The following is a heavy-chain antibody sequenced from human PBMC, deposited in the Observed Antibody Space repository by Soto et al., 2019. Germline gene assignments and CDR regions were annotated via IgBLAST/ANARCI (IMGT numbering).Heavy chain of an antibody. Sequence: QLQLQESGPGLVKPSETLSLTCTVSGGSISSSSYYWGWIRQPPGKGLEWIGSIYYSGSTYYNPSLKSRVTISVDTSKNQFSLKLSSVTAADTAVYYCARRGMLWFGAFDPWGQGTLVTVSS. CDR2: IYYSGST. D-gene: IGHD3-10*01. CDR3: ARRGMLWFGAFDP. V-gene: IGHV4-39*01. CDR1: GGSISSSSYY. J-gene: IGHJ5*02.